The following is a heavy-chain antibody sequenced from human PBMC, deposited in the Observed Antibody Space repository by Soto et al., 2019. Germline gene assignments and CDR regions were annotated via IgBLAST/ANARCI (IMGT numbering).Heavy chain of an antibody. Sequence: QVQLVQSGAEVKKPGSSVKVSCKASGGTFSSYSINWVRQAPGQGLEWMGELIPIFGTANYAQKFQGRVTIPADESTSTAYMELSSLRSEYTAVYYCARDGGRHSGGIDYWGQGTLVTVSS. J-gene: IGHJ4*02. CDR3: ARDGGRHSGGIDY. CDR2: LIPIFGTA. CDR1: GGTFSSYS. D-gene: IGHD1-26*01. V-gene: IGHV1-69*01.